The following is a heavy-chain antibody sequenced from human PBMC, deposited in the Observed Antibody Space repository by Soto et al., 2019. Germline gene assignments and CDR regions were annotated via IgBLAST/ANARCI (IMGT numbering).Heavy chain of an antibody. V-gene: IGHV3-30*18. J-gene: IGHJ4*02. D-gene: IGHD5-18*01. CDR3: AKEKSTRGYSFLVDY. Sequence: GGSLRLSCAASGVTFSSYGMHWVRQAPGKGLEWVAVISYDGTNKYYADSVKGRFTISGDDSKNTLYLQMNSLRPEDTAVYYCAKEKSTRGYSFLVDYWGQGALVTVSS. CDR1: GVTFSSYG. CDR2: ISYDGTNK.